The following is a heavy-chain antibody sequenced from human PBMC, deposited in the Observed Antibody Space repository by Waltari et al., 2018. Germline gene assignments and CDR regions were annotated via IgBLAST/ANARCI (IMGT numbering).Heavy chain of an antibody. CDR2: IYHSGST. J-gene: IGHJ4*02. CDR3: ASQLYDILTGYYWTFDY. Sequence: QVQLQESGPGLVKPSEPLSLTCPVSGYSISSGSYWGWLRQPPGKGLEWIGSIYHSGSTYYNPSLKSRVTISVDTSKNQFSLKLSSVTAADTAVYYCASQLYDILTGYYWTFDYWGQGTLVTVSS. V-gene: IGHV4-38-2*01. CDR1: GYSISSGSY. D-gene: IGHD3-9*01.